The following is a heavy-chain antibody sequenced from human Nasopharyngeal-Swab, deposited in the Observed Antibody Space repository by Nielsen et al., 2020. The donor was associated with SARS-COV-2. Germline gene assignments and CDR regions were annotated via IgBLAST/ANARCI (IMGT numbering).Heavy chain of an antibody. CDR2: VSGSGYTP. V-gene: IGHV3-11*01. J-gene: IGHJ6*02. D-gene: IGHD2-15*01. CDR1: GFTFSDYY. CDR3: ASGSAGMDV. Sequence: GESLKISCEASGFTFSDYYMNWIRQAPGKGLEWVSYVSGSGYTPYYAGSVKGRFTISRDNAKESLYLQMNSLRAEDTAVYYCASGSAGMDVWGQGTTVTVSS.